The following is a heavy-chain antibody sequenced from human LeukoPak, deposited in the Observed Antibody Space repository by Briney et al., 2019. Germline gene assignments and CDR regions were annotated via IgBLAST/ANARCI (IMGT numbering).Heavy chain of an antibody. V-gene: IGHV3-74*01. Sequence: PGGSLRLYCAASGFTLSSYGMHWVRQAPGKGLVWVSRINSDGSSTSYADSVKGRFTISRDNAKNTLYLQMNSLRAEDTAVYYCAREITMVRGVIIQIEDHWFDPWGQVTLSSVSS. CDR3: AREITMVRGVIIQIEDHWFDP. CDR1: GFTLSSYG. J-gene: IGHJ5*02. D-gene: IGHD3-10*01. CDR2: INSDGSST.